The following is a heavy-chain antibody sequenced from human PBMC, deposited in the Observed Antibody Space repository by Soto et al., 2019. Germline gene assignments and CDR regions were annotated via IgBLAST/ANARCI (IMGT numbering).Heavy chain of an antibody. J-gene: IGHJ4*02. V-gene: IGHV1-3*01. D-gene: IGHD6-19*01. CDR2: INAGNGNT. CDR1: GYTFTSYA. Sequence: ASVKVSCKTSGYTFTSYAMHWVRQAPGQRLEWMGWINAGNGNTKYSQKFQGRVTITIDTSASTAYMELSSLRSEDTAIYYCARDLGGWPDYWGQGTLVTSP. CDR3: ARDLGGWPDY.